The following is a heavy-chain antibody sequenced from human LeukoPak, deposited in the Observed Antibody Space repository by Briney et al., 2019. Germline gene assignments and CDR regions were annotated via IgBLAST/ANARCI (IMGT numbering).Heavy chain of an antibody. CDR2: INPSGGST. D-gene: IGHD6-6*01. V-gene: IGHV1-46*01. Sequence: ASVKVSYKASGYIFSNYYMHWVGQAPGQGLEWMGIINPSGGSTSNAQNFQGRVTLTTDKTTTTAYMELTSLRSDDTATYYCARNGRFEYSHLYYFDYWGQGTLVTVSS. CDR3: ARNGRFEYSHLYYFDY. J-gene: IGHJ4*02. CDR1: GYIFSNYY.